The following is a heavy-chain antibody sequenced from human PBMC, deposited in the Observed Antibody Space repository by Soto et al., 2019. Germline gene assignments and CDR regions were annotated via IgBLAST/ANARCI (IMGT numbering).Heavy chain of an antibody. V-gene: IGHV3-30-3*01. D-gene: IGHD6-19*01. CDR3: ARGSSSGWYYFDS. J-gene: IGHJ4*02. CDR1: GFTFSTYA. Sequence: QVQLVESGGGVVQPGRSLRLSCAASGFTFSTYAMHWVRQAPGKGLDWVTVMSDDGSNEYYADSVKGRFTIYRDNSKNKLYLQMNSLRAEDTAVYYCARGSSSGWYYFDSWGRGTLVTVSS. CDR2: MSDDGSNE.